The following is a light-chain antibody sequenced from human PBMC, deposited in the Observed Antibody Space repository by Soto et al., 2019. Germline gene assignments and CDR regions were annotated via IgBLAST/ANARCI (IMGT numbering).Light chain of an antibody. J-gene: IGKJ4*01. CDR3: QQLNTYPVT. CDR1: QGISRY. Sequence: IQLTQSPSSLSASVGDSVTIPCRASQGISRYLAWYQQKPGRTPQLLISAASTLQSGVPSRFSGSGSGTHFTLVISSLQPEDFATYYCQQLNTYPVTFGGGTKVDIK. CDR2: AAS. V-gene: IGKV1-9*01.